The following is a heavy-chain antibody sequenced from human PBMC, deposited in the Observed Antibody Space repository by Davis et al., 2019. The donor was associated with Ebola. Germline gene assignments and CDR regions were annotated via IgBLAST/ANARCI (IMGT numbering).Heavy chain of an antibody. CDR1: GYIFTNYG. Sequence: ASVKVSCKASGYIFTNYGVSWLRQAPGQGLECMGWISVIDGNTYDAQKFQGRVTMTADTSTSTIYMELRSLTSDDTAIYYCVRHYDTTYWNDPWGQGTLVTGSS. CDR2: ISVIDGNT. J-gene: IGHJ5*02. CDR3: VRHYDTTYWNDP. V-gene: IGHV1-18*01. D-gene: IGHD3-9*01.